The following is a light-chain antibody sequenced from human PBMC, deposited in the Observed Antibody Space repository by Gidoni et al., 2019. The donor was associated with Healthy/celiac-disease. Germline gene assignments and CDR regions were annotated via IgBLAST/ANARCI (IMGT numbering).Light chain of an antibody. V-gene: IGKV1-5*03. Sequence: DIQMTQSTSTLSASVGERVTITCRASQRISSWLAWYQQKPGKAPKLLIYKASSLESGVPSRFSGSGSGTEFTLTISSLQPDDFATYYCQQYNSYSYSFGQGTKLEIK. J-gene: IGKJ2*03. CDR1: QRISSW. CDR2: KAS. CDR3: QQYNSYSYS.